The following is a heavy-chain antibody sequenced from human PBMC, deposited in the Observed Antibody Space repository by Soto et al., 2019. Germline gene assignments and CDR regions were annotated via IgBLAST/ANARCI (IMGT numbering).Heavy chain of an antibody. CDR1: GYTLTELS. Sequence: GASVKVSCKVSGYTLTELSMHWVRQAPGKGLEWMGGFDPEDGETIHAQKFQGRVTMTEDTSTDTAYMELSSLRAEDTAVYYCAKSLAVGATTPFDYWGQGTLVTVSS. CDR2: FDPEDGET. V-gene: IGHV1-24*01. D-gene: IGHD1-26*01. J-gene: IGHJ4*02. CDR3: AKSLAVGATTPFDY.